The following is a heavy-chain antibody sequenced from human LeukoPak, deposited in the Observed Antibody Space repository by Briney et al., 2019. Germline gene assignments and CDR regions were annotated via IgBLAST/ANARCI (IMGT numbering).Heavy chain of an antibody. V-gene: IGHV1-2*06. Sequence: ASVKVSCKASVYTFTGYYMHWVRQAPGQGLEGVGRINPNSGGTNYAQKFQGRVTMTRDTSISTAYMELSRLRSDDTAVYYCARQRSRDGYTKWFDPWGQGTLVTVSS. J-gene: IGHJ5*02. D-gene: IGHD5-24*01. CDR1: VYTFTGYY. CDR3: ARQRSRDGYTKWFDP. CDR2: INPNSGGT.